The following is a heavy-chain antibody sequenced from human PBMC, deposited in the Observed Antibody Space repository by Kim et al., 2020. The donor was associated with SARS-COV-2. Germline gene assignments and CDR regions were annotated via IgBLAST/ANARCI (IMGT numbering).Heavy chain of an antibody. CDR2: FDLEVGKT. V-gene: IGHV1-24*01. D-gene: IGHD5-18*01. Sequence: ASVKVSCKVSGYTLTELSMHWVRQAPGKGLEWMGGFDLEVGKTIYAQKFQGRVTMTEDTSTDTAYMELSSLRSEDTAVYYCATGPPIQFGWFDPWGQGTLVTVSS. J-gene: IGHJ5*02. CDR3: ATGPPIQFGWFDP. CDR1: GYTLTELS.